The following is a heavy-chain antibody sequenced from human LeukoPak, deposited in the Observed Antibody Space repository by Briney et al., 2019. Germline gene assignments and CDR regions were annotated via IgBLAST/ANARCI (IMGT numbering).Heavy chain of an antibody. CDR3: ARNYGDYIDAFDI. D-gene: IGHD4-17*01. Sequence: GGSLRLSCAASGFTFSSYAMSWVRQAPGKGLEWVSAISGGSTCYADSVKGRFTISRDNSKNTLYLQMNSLRAEDTAVYYCARNYGDYIDAFDIWGQGTMVTVSS. CDR1: GFTFSSYA. J-gene: IGHJ3*02. CDR2: ISGGST. V-gene: IGHV3-23*01.